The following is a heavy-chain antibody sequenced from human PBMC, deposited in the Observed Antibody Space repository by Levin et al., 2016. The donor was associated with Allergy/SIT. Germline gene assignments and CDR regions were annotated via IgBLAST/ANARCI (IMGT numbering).Heavy chain of an antibody. D-gene: IGHD2-21*01. V-gene: IGHV3-66*01. CDR3: TTDRPIEH. CDR2: IYSGGST. J-gene: IGHJ4*02. Sequence: WIRQPPGKGLEWVSVIYSGGSTYYADSVKGRFTISRDNSKNTLYLQMNSLRAEDTAVYYCTTDRPIEHWGQGTLVTVSS.